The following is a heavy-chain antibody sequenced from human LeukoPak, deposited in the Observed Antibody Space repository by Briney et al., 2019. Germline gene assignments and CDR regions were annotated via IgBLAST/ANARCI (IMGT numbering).Heavy chain of an antibody. D-gene: IGHD6-19*01. V-gene: IGHV4-4*07. CDR3: ARDSRGSGWANFDY. J-gene: IGHJ4*02. Sequence: PSETLSLTCTVSGGSISSYYWSWIRQPAGKGLEWIGRIYTSGSTNYNPSLKSRVTMSVDTSKNQFSLKLSSVTAADTAVYYCARDSRGSGWANFDYWGQGTLVTVSS. CDR2: IYTSGST. CDR1: GGSISSYY.